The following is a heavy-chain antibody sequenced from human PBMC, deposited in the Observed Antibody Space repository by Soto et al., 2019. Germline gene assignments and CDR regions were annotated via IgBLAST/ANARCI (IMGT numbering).Heavy chain of an antibody. D-gene: IGHD5-12*01. V-gene: IGHV1-18*01. CDR2: INTYNGMT. Sequence: QVQLVQSGGEVKKPGASVTVSCTASGYTFINYHITWVRQAPGQGLEWMAWINTYNGMTDYAQRFQGRVTMTRDTSTSTSDMELRNLGSDDTAVYFCAKSPRGEMATDWGQGTLVTVSS. J-gene: IGHJ4*02. CDR1: GYTFINYH. CDR3: AKSPRGEMATD.